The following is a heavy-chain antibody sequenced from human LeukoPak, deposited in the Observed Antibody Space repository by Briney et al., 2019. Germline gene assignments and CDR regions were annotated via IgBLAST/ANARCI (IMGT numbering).Heavy chain of an antibody. V-gene: IGHV1-18*01. Sequence: ASVKVSCKASGYTFTSYGISWVRQAPGQGLEWMGWTSAYNGNTNYAQKLQGRVTMTTDTSTSTAYMELRSLRSDDTAVYYCARDYRGNRYYYYYMDVWGKGTTVTVSS. J-gene: IGHJ6*03. CDR1: GYTFTSYG. CDR3: ARDYRGNRYYYYYMDV. D-gene: IGHD1-14*01. CDR2: TSAYNGNT.